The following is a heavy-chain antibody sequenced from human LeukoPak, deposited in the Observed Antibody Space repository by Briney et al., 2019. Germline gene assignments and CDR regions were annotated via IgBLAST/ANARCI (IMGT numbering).Heavy chain of an antibody. CDR1: GFTFSSYS. D-gene: IGHD6-13*01. J-gene: IGHJ6*03. V-gene: IGHV3-21*04. CDR2: ISSSSSYI. Sequence: GGSLRLSCAASGFTFSSYSMNWVRQAPGKGLEWVSSISSSSSYIYYADSVKGRFTISRDNAKNSLYLQMNSLRAEDTALYYCARARTSGYAYYYYYYMDVWGKGTTVTVSS. CDR3: ARARTSGYAYYYYYYMDV.